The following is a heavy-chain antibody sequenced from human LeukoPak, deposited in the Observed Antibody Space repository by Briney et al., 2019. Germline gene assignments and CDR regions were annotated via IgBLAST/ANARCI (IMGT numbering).Heavy chain of an antibody. CDR2: IYYSGST. V-gene: IGHV4-59*12. Sequence: SETLSLTCTVSGGSISSYYWSWIRQPPGKGLEWIGYIYYSGSTNYKSSLKSRVTISVDTSKNQFSLKLTSVTAADTAVYYCARGLVRASGNYLYYWGQGTLVTVSS. CDR3: ARGLVRASGNYLYY. J-gene: IGHJ4*02. D-gene: IGHD1-26*01. CDR1: GGSISSYY.